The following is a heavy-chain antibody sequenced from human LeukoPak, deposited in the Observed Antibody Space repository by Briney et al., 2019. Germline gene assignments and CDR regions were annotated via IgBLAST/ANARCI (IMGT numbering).Heavy chain of an antibody. Sequence: GGSLCFTCAASGYTFSNYEMNWVRQAPGKGLEWVANIEEEGSQKYYVDSVKGRFAISRDNAKNSLYLQMNTLRAEDTAVYYCARILRLHTPWAFDIWGNQMIVPVSS. CDR2: IEEEGSQK. V-gene: IGHV3-7*05. J-gene: IGHJ3*02. D-gene: IGHD5-24*01. CDR3: ARILRLHTPWAFDI. CDR1: GYTFSNYE.